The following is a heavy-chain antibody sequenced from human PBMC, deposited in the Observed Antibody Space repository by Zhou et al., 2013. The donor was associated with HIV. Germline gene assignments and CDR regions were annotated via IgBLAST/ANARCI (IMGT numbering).Heavy chain of an antibody. Sequence: QVQLVQSGAEVKRPGASVRVSCKASGYTFPSYGISWVRQAPGQGLEWMGWINTYTGSTNYAQKLQDRVTMTTDTSTTTVYMELRSLRSADTAIYFCARDLGAVAFQAPYYFDYWGQGTQVTVSS. CDR2: INTYTGST. J-gene: IGHJ4*02. V-gene: IGHV1-18*01. D-gene: IGHD6-19*01. CDR1: GYTFPSYG. CDR3: ARDLGAVAFQAPYYFDY.